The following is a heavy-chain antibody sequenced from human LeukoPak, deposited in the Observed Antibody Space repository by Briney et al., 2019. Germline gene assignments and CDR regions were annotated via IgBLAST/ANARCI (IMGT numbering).Heavy chain of an antibody. CDR2: IKSKTDGGTT. CDR1: GFTFSSYS. D-gene: IGHD5-12*01. J-gene: IGHJ4*02. Sequence: PGGSLRLSCAASGFTFSSYSMNWVRQAPGKGLEWVGRIKSKTDGGTTDYAAPVKGRFTISRDDSKDTLFLQMNSLKTEDTAVYYCTTPKYTGYDFYFWGQGTLVTVSS. CDR3: TTPKYTGYDFYF. V-gene: IGHV3-15*01.